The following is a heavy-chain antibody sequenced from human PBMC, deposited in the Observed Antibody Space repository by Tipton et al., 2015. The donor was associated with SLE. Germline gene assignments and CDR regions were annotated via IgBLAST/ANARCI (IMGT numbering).Heavy chain of an antibody. D-gene: IGHD3-16*01. Sequence: TLSLTCVVSGGSISSGNYYWSWIRQPAGKGLEWIGYIYTSGSTNYNPSLKSRVSISVDTSRNQFSLKLTSVTAADTAVYYCARGGTARTLLSWGQGTLVTVSS. CDR3: ARGGTARTLLS. J-gene: IGHJ4*02. CDR2: IYTSGST. V-gene: IGHV4-61*09. CDR1: GGSISSGNYY.